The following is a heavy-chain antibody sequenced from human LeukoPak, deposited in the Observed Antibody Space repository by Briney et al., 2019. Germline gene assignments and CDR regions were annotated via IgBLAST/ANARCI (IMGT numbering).Heavy chain of an antibody. V-gene: IGHV3-23*01. D-gene: IGHD2-8*01. J-gene: IGHJ5*02. CDR2: ISGSGGST. CDR3: AKLTLNTNCTNGVCWNWFDP. Sequence: GGSLRLSCAASGFTFSSYAMSWVRQAPGKGLEWVSAISGSGGSTYYADSVKGRFTISRDNSKNTLYLQMNSLRAEDTAVYYCAKLTLNTNCTNGVCWNWFDPWGQGTLVTVSS. CDR1: GFTFSSYA.